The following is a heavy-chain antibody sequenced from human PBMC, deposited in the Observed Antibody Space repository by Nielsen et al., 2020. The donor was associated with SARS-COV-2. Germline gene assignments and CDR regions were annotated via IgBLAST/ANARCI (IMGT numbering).Heavy chain of an antibody. CDR2: IWYDGSTT. V-gene: IGHV3-33*01. CDR3: AREGDGESHDIDV. Sequence: GESLKISCTASGFTFSTYGIHWVRQAPGKGLEWVAVIWYDGSTTYYADSVRGRFTISRDNSKNTLFLEMDSLRAEDAAVYYCAREGDGESHDIDVWGQGTTVTVSS. J-gene: IGHJ6*02. D-gene: IGHD3-10*01. CDR1: GFTFSTYG.